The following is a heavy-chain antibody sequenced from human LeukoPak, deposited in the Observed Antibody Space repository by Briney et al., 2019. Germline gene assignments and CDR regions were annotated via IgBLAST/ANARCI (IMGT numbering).Heavy chain of an antibody. CDR2: ISSSSSYI. CDR3: ARDKSLVATISFGDYTYYYMDV. D-gene: IGHD5-12*01. V-gene: IGHV3-21*01. Sequence: GGSLRLSCAASGFTFSSYSMNWVRQAPGKGLEWVSSISSSSSYIYYADSVKGRFTISRDSARNSLYLQMNSLRAEDTAVYYCARDKSLVATISFGDYTYYYMDVWGKGTTVTVSS. CDR1: GFTFSSYS. J-gene: IGHJ6*03.